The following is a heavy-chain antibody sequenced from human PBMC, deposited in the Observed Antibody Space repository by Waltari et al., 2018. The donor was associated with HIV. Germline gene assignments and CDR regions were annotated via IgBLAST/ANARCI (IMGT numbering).Heavy chain of an antibody. J-gene: IGHJ4*02. CDR2: ISGNGGSR. CDR3: AKVPVLPTGREDY. CDR1: GFTFSMYV. V-gene: IGHV3-23*04. Sequence: EVQLVESGGGLVQPGEPLRLSCAASGFTFSMYVMTWVRQAPGKGLQGVAGISGNGGSRYYTDSVKGRFTISRDNSKKTLYLQMDSLRAEDTAVYYCAKVPVLPTGREDYWGQGTLVTVSS. D-gene: IGHD2-2*01.